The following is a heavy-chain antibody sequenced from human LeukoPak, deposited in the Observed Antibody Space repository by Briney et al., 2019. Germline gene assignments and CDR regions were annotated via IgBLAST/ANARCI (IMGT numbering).Heavy chain of an antibody. J-gene: IGHJ4*02. CDR2: ISGSGGST. D-gene: IGHD2-15*01. CDR3: AKVYGYCSGGSCYKLYYFDY. CDR1: GFTFSSYA. Sequence: GSLRLSCAASGFTFSSYAMSWVRQAPGKGLEWVSAISGSGGSTYYADSVKGRFTISRDNSKNTLYLQMSSLRAEDTAVYYCAKVYGYCSGGSCYKLYYFDYWGQGTLVTVSS. V-gene: IGHV3-23*01.